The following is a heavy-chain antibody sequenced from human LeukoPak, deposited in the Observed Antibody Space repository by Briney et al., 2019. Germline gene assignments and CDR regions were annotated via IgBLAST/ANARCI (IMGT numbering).Heavy chain of an antibody. CDR2: INPNSGGT. Sequence: GGSLRLSCAASGFTFSSYGMHWVRQAPGQGLEWMGWINPNSGGTNYAQKFQGRVTMTRDTSISTAYMELSRLRSDDTAVYYCARDREYDFWSGYYFDYWGQGTLVTVSS. D-gene: IGHD3-3*01. CDR3: ARDREYDFWSGYYFDY. CDR1: GFTFSSYG. J-gene: IGHJ4*02. V-gene: IGHV1-2*02.